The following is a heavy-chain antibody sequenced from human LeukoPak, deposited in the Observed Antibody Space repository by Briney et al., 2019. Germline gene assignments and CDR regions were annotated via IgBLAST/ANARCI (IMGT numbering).Heavy chain of an antibody. CDR2: IYYSGST. Sequence: SETLSLTCTVSGGSISSTSYYWGWIRQPPGKGLEWIGSIYYSGSTYYNPSLKSRVTISVDTSKNQFSLKLSSVTAEDTAVYYCARRAGDYSHPYDYWGQGILVTVSS. J-gene: IGHJ4*02. CDR3: ARRAGDYSHPYDY. V-gene: IGHV4-39*07. CDR1: GGSISSTSYY. D-gene: IGHD3-22*01.